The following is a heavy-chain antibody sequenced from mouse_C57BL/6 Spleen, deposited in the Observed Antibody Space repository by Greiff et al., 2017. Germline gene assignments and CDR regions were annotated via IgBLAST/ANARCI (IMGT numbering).Heavy chain of an antibody. V-gene: IGHV5-12*01. D-gene: IGHD1-2*01. CDR3: AKGDGNWYFDV. CDR2: ISNGGGST. CDR1: GFTFSDYY. Sequence: EVMLVESGGGLVQPGGSLKLSCAASGFTFSDYYMYWVRQTPEKRLEWVAYISNGGGSTYYPDTVKGRFTISRDNAKNTLYLQMSRLKSEDTAMYYCAKGDGNWYFDVWGTGTTVTVSS. J-gene: IGHJ1*03.